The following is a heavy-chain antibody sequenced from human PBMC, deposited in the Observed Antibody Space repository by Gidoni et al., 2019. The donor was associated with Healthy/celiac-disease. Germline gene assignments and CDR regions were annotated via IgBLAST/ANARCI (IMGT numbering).Heavy chain of an antibody. CDR3: ARGWGVPAAIFAGEDWYFDL. CDR2: IYYSGST. V-gene: IGHV4-59*01. CDR1: GGSISSYY. Sequence: QVQLQESGPGLVKPSETLSLTCTVSGGSISSYYWSWIRQPPGKGLEWIGYIYYSGSTNYNPSLKSRVTISVDTSKNQFSLKLSSVTAADTAVYYCARGWGVPAAIFAGEDWYFDLWGRGTLVTVSS. D-gene: IGHD2-2*02. J-gene: IGHJ2*01.